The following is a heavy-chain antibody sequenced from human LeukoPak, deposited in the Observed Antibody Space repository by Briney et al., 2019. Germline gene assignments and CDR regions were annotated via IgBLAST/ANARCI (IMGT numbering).Heavy chain of an antibody. V-gene: IGHV7-4-1*02. J-gene: IGHJ3*02. CDR2: INTNTGNP. CDR3: ARDVYSYYDSSGADAFDI. CDR1: GYTFTSYA. Sequence: ASVKVSCKASGYTFTSYAMNWVRQAPGQGLEWMGWINTNTGNPTYAQGFTGRFVFSLDTSVSTAYLQISSLKAEDTAVYYCARDVYSYYDSSGADAFDIWGQGTMVTVSS. D-gene: IGHD3-22*01.